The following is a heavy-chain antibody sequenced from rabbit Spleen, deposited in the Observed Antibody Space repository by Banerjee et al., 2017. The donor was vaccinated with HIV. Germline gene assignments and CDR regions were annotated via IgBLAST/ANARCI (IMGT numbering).Heavy chain of an antibody. V-gene: IGHV1S45*01. J-gene: IGHJ4*01. CDR2: IDAGSSGFT. CDR1: GVSFSGSSY. CDR3: ARDLAGVIGWNFNL. Sequence: QEQLVESWGDLVKPGASLTLTCIASGVSFSGSSYMCWVRQAPGKGLEWIACIDAGSSGFTYFATWAKGRFTCSKTSSTTVTLQMTRLTAADTATYFCARDLAGVIGWNFNLWGPGTLVTVS. D-gene: IGHD4-1*01.